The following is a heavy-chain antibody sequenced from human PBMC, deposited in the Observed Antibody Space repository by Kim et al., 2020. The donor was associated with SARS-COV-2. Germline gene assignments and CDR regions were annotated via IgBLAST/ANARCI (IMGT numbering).Heavy chain of an antibody. J-gene: IGHJ2*01. CDR2: ISSSSSYT. CDR3: ARDRTTTRSRWYFDL. V-gene: IGHV3-11*06. CDR1: GFTFSDYY. Sequence: GGSLRLSCAASGFTFSDYYMSWIRQAPGKGLEWVSYISSSSSYTNYADSVKGRFTISRDNAKNSLYLQMNSLRAEDTAVYYCARDRTTTRSRWYFDLWGRGTMVTVSS. D-gene: IGHD1-26*01.